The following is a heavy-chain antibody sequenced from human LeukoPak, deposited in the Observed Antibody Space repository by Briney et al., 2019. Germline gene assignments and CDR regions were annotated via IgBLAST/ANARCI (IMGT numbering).Heavy chain of an antibody. V-gene: IGHV4-4*07. Sequence: SETLSLTCTVSGGSISSYYWSWIRQPAGKGLEWIGRIYTSGRTNYNPSIKSRVTMSVDTSKKQFSLKLSSVTAADTAVYYCARDPQLGPFDYWGQGTLVTVSS. CDR1: GGSISSYY. D-gene: IGHD6-6*01. J-gene: IGHJ4*02. CDR2: IYTSGRT. CDR3: ARDPQLGPFDY.